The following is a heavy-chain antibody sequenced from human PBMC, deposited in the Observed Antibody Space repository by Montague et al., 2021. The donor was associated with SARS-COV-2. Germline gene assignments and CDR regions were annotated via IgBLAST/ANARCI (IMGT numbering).Heavy chain of an antibody. D-gene: IGHD3-16*02. Sequence: PVLVKPTQTLTLTCTFSGFSLSTSGVGVGWIRQPPGKALEWLALIYWDDDKRYSPSLKSRLTITKDTSKSQVVLTMTNMDPVDTATYYCARTTMITFGGVIVPFDYWGQGTLVTVSS. V-gene: IGHV2-5*02. J-gene: IGHJ4*02. CDR2: IYWDDDK. CDR3: ARTTMITFGGVIVPFDY. CDR1: GFSLSTSGVG.